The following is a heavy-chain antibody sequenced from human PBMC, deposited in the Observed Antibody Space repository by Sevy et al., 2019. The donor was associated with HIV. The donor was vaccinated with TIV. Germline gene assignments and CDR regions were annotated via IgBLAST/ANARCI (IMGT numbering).Heavy chain of an antibody. CDR3: AKGALLVDY. Sequence: GGSLRLSCAASGFTFSSYAMSWVRQAPGKGLEWVSAISGSGGGTYYADSVKGRLTISRDNSKNTLFLQMNSLGAEDTAVYYCAKGALLVDYWGQGTLVTVSS. CDR2: ISGSGGGT. V-gene: IGHV3-23*01. CDR1: GFTFSSYA. D-gene: IGHD2-15*01. J-gene: IGHJ4*02.